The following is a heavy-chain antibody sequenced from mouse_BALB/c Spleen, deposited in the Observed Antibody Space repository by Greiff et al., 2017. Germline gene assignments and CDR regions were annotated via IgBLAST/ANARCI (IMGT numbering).Heavy chain of an antibody. D-gene: IGHD1-1*01. CDR3: ASPYGSSYDYAMDY. CDR1: GFTFSSFG. V-gene: IGHV5-17*02. Sequence: EVKLMESGGGLVQPGGSRKLSCAASGFTFSSFGMHWVRQAPEKGLEWVAYISSGSSTIYYADTVKGRFTISRDNPKNTLFLQMTSLRSEDTAMYYCASPYGSSYDYAMDYWGQGTSVTVSS. CDR2: ISSGSSTI. J-gene: IGHJ4*01.